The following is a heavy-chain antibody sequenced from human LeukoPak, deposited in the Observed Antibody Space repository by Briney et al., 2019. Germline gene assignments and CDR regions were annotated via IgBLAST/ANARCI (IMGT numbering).Heavy chain of an antibody. D-gene: IGHD4-17*01. CDR2: IIGSGGRT. V-gene: IGHV3-23*01. Sequence: GGSLRLSRAASRFTFTSYAMSRVRQAPGKGLEWISAIIGSGGRTYYTDSLKGRFTISRDNSKNTLYLQMNSLRAEDTAVDYWAKALDYGGYNRPFDFWGQGTLVTVSS. CDR1: RFTFTSYA. J-gene: IGHJ4*02. CDR3: AKALDYGGYNRPFDF.